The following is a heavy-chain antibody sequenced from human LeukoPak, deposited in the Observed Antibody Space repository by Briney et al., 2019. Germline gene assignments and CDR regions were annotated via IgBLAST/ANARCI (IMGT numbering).Heavy chain of an antibody. V-gene: IGHV4-59*08. CDR1: GGSISSYY. J-gene: IGHJ5*02. CDR3: ARHNGRYSGYA. D-gene: IGHD5-12*01. Sequence: PSETLSLTCTVSGGSISSYYWSWIRQPPGKGLEWIGYIYYSGSTNYNPSLKSRVTISVDTSKNQFSLKLSSVTAADTAVYYCARHNGRYSGYAWGQGTLVTVSS. CDR2: IYYSGST.